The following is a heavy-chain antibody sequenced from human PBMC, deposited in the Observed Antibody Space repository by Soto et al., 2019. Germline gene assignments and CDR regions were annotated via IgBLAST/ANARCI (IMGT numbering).Heavy chain of an antibody. V-gene: IGHV3-21*01. CDR3: AREVGRYYDILTGLDAFDI. D-gene: IGHD3-9*01. J-gene: IGHJ3*02. Sequence: GGSLRLSCAASGFTFSSYSMNWVRQAPGKGLDWVSSISSSSSYIYYADSVKGRFTISRDNAKNSLYLQMNSLRAEDTAVYYCAREVGRYYDILTGLDAFDIWGQGTMVTVSS. CDR1: GFTFSSYS. CDR2: ISSSSSYI.